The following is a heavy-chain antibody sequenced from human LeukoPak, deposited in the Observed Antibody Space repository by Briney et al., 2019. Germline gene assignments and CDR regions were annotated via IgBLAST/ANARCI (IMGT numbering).Heavy chain of an antibody. J-gene: IGHJ4*02. CDR2: TYYRSKWYN. V-gene: IGHV6-1*01. CDR3: ASNLWSGYEHVIDC. D-gene: IGHD3-3*01. CDR1: GDIVSSKSAA. Sequence: PSQTLSLTCAISGDIVSSKSAAWNWIRQSPSRGLEWLGRTYYRSKWYNGYAVSVKSRITINPDTSKNQFSLQLNSVTPEDTAVYYCASNLWSGYEHVIDCWGQGTLVTVSS.